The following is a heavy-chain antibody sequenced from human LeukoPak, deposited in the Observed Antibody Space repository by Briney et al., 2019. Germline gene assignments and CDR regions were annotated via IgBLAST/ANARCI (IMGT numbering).Heavy chain of an antibody. Sequence: SETLSLTCTVSGGSISDYYWSWIRQPPGKGLEWIGYIYYSGSTNYNPSLKSRVTISADTSKNQFSLNVSSATAADTAVYYCARATSSYFYYMDVWGKGTTVTISS. CDR1: GGSISDYY. J-gene: IGHJ6*03. V-gene: IGHV4-59*08. CDR2: IYYSGST. D-gene: IGHD5-12*01. CDR3: ARATSSYFYYMDV.